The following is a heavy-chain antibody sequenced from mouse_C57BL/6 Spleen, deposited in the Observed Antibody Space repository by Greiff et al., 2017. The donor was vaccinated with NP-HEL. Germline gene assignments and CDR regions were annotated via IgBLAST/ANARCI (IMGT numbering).Heavy chain of an antibody. Sequence: EVQLQQSGTVLARPGASVKMSCKTSGYTFTSYWMHWVKQRPGQGLEWIGAIYPGNSDTSYNQKFKGKAKLTAVTSASTAYMELSSLTSEDTAVYYCTITTVVAPERDYWGQGTSVTVSS. CDR3: TITTVVAPERDY. D-gene: IGHD1-1*01. CDR2: IYPGNSDT. V-gene: IGHV1-5*01. J-gene: IGHJ4*01. CDR1: GYTFTSYW.